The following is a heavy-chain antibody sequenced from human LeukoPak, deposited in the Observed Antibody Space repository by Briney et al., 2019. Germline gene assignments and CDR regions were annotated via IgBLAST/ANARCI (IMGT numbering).Heavy chain of an antibody. Sequence: PETLSLTCAVYGGSFSGYYWSWIRQPPGKGLEWIGEINHSGSTNYNPSLKSRVTISVDTSKNQFSLKLSSVTAADTAVYYCARRDGSGSYGGFDYWGQGTLVTVSS. D-gene: IGHD3-10*01. V-gene: IGHV4-34*01. CDR3: ARRDGSGSYGGFDY. CDR1: GGSFSGYY. CDR2: INHSGST. J-gene: IGHJ4*02.